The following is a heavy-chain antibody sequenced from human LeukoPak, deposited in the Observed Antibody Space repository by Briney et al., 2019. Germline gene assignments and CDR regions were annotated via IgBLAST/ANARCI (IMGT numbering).Heavy chain of an antibody. CDR1: GFTVSSNY. CDR2: IYSGGST. D-gene: IGHD3-9*01. J-gene: IGHJ4*02. V-gene: IGHV3-53*01. Sequence: GGSLRLSCAASGFTVSSNYMSWVRQAPGKGLEWVSVIYSGGSTYYADSVKGRFTISRDNSKNTLYLQMNSLRAEDTAVYYCARGYRPGRYFDWLLSENYYFDYWGQGTLVTVSS. CDR3: ARGYRPGRYFDWLLSENYYFDY.